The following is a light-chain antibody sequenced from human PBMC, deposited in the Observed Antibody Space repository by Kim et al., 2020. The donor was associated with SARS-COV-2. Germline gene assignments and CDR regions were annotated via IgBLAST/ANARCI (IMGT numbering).Light chain of an antibody. V-gene: IGLV1-44*01. CDR3: AAWDDSLDTYV. Sequence: QSVLTQPPSASGTPGQRVTISCSGSSSNIESGTVSWYQQLPGPAPKLLIYSDYQRPSGVPDRFSGSMSGSSASLAISGLRSEDEADYYCAAWDDSLDTYVFGAGTELTVL. CDR2: SDY. J-gene: IGLJ1*01. CDR1: SSNIESGT.